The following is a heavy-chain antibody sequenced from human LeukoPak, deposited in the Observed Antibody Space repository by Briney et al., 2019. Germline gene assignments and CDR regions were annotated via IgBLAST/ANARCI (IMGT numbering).Heavy chain of an antibody. CDR2: INPSGGST. D-gene: IGHD2-21*02. J-gene: IGHJ4*02. V-gene: IGHV1-46*01. CDR3: ARDVGGSVSWLLR. Sequence: ASVKVSCKASGYTFTNYYMHWVRQAPGQGLEWMGVINPSGGSTNYAQKFQGRVTMTRDTSTSTVYMELSSLRSEDMAVYFCARDVGGSVSWLLRWGQGTLVTVSS. CDR1: GYTFTNYY.